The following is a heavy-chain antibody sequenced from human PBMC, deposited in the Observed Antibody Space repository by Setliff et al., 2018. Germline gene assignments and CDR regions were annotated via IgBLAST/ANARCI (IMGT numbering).Heavy chain of an antibody. Sequence: PGESLKISCKASGYRFTSQWIAWVRQTPGRGLEWMGIIYPADSDTTYSPSFQGHVTISVDKSLSTAYLQWSSLKASDSGKYYCARRGYGGYIYGSFDSWGQGTLVTVSS. J-gene: IGHJ5*01. V-gene: IGHV5-51*01. CDR1: GYRFTSQW. CDR3: ARRGYGGYIYGSFDS. CDR2: IYPADSDT. D-gene: IGHD5-18*01.